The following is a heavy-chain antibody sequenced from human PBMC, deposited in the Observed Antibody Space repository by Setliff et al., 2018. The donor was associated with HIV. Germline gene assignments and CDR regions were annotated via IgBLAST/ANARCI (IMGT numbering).Heavy chain of an antibody. CDR1: GVSTSSSTYY. CDR3: ARGQLVSPGPPMHYMDV. J-gene: IGHJ6*03. V-gene: IGHV4-39*02. Sequence: SETLSLTCSVSGVSTSSSTYYWGWIRQPPGKGLEWIGYIFYTGSTYYNPSLKSRVTISVDTSKNHFSLRLSHVTAADTAVYFCARGQLVSPGPPMHYMDVWGKGISVTVS. CDR2: IFYTGST.